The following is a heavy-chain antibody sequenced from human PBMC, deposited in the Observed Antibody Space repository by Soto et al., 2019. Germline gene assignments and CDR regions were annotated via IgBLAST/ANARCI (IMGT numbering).Heavy chain of an antibody. CDR2: INHSGST. CDR3: ARVYSGSYSDY. Sequence: SETLSLTCAVYGWSFSGYYWSWIRQPPGKGLEWIGEINHSGSTNYNPSLKSRVTISVDKSKNQFSLKLSSVTAADTAVYYCARVYSGSYSDYRGQGTLVTVSS. D-gene: IGHD1-26*01. J-gene: IGHJ4*02. CDR1: GWSFSGYY. V-gene: IGHV4-34*01.